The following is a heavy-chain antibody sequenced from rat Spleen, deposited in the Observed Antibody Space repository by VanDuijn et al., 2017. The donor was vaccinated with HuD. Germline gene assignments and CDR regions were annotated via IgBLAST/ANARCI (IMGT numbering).Heavy chain of an antibody. D-gene: IGHD2-2*01. Sequence: EVQLVESGGGLVQPGRSLKLSCAASGFTFSNYGMAWVRQAPTKGLEWVANISYDGSSTYYRDSVKGRFTISRDNAKSTLYLQMDSLRSEDTATYYCARWDTAFDYWGQGVMVTVSS. V-gene: IGHV5-29*01. CDR1: GFTFSNYG. CDR3: ARWDTAFDY. CDR2: ISYDGSST. J-gene: IGHJ2*01.